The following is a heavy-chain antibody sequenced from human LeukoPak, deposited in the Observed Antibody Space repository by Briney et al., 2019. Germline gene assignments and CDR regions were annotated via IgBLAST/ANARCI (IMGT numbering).Heavy chain of an antibody. CDR1: GGSISSGGYY. CDR3: ASLVVVTAVFDY. V-gene: IGHV4-31*03. J-gene: IGHJ4*02. Sequence: PSETLSLTCTVSGGSISSGGYYWSWIRQHPGKGLEWIGYIYYSGSTYYNPSLKGRVTISVDTSKNQFSLKLSSVTAADTAVYYCASLVVVTAVFDYWGQGTLVTVSS. CDR2: IYYSGST. D-gene: IGHD2-21*02.